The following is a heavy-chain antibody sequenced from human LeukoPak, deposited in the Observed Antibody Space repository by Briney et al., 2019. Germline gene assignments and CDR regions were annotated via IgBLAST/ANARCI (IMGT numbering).Heavy chain of an antibody. CDR2: IYYSGST. Sequence: SETLSLTCTVSGGSISGYYWSWIRQPPGKGLEWIGYIYYSGSTNYSPSLKSRVTISVDTSKNQFSLKLSSVTAADTAVYYCASHDYWRKDAFDIWGQGTMVTVSS. J-gene: IGHJ3*02. CDR3: ASHDYWRKDAFDI. V-gene: IGHV4-59*01. D-gene: IGHD4/OR15-4a*01. CDR1: GGSISGYY.